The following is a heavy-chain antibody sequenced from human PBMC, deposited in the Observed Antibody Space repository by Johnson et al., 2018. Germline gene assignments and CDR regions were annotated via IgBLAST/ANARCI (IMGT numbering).Heavy chain of an antibody. D-gene: IGHD3-22*01. CDR2: ILFAGSDK. CDR3: AKDHYDSSVSQPFDS. Sequence: QVQLVESGGGVVQPGRSLRISCEASGFIFSSYGMHWVRQAPGKGLEWVTGILFAGSDKHYVDAVKGRFTISRDNSKDTLYLQMNNLRPEDTAVYFCAKDHYDSSVSQPFDSWGQGTMVTVSA. CDR1: GFIFSSYG. V-gene: IGHV3-30*18. J-gene: IGHJ3*01.